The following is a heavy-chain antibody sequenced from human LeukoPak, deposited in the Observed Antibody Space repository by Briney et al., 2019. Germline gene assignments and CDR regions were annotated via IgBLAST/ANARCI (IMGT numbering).Heavy chain of an antibody. J-gene: IGHJ5*02. D-gene: IGHD3-10*01. Sequence: SETLSLTCAVSGGSISSGDYSWSWIRQPPGKGLEWIGNIYYSGGTYYNPSLKSRVNISVDTSKNQFSLKLTSVTAADTAVYYCARSQFYGSGSYQGRWFDPWGQGTLVTVSS. CDR2: IYYSGGT. CDR1: GGSISSGDYS. CDR3: ARSQFYGSGSYQGRWFDP. V-gene: IGHV4-30-4*07.